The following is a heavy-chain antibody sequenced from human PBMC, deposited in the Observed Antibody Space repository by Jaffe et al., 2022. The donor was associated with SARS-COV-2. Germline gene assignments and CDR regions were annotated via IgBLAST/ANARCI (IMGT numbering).Heavy chain of an antibody. CDR3: AKRSFLGQQLLIDY. CDR1: TFTLAKFA. J-gene: IGHJ4*02. D-gene: IGHD6-13*01. V-gene: IGHV3-23*01. CDR2: IGTGRGT. Sequence: EVQLLESGGGLVQPGGSLTLSCAASTFTLAKFAMSWVRQAPGKGLEWVSDIGTGRGTYYADSVKGRFTISRDTSKNTLYLQMNSLRAGDTAVYYCAKRSFLGQQLLIDYWGQGTLVTVSS.